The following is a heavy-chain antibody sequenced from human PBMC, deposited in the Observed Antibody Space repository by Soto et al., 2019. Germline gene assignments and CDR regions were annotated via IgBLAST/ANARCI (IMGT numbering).Heavy chain of an antibody. D-gene: IGHD3-22*01. Sequence: GGSLRLSCAASGFTFSSYAMSWVRQAPGKGLEWVSAISGSGGSTYYADSVKGRFTISRDNAKNSLYLQMNSLRAEDTAVYYCARFYYDSSGYLPSPYYYYYGMDVWGQGITVTVS. CDR1: GFTFSSYA. CDR2: ISGSGGST. V-gene: IGHV3-23*01. J-gene: IGHJ6*02. CDR3: ARFYYDSSGYLPSPYYYYYGMDV.